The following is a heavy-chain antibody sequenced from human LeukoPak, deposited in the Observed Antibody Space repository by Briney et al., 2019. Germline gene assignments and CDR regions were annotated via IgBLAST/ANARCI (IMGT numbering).Heavy chain of an antibody. Sequence: SETLSLTCAVYGGSFSGHYWSWIRQPPGKGLEWIGEINHSGSTNYNPSLKSRVTISVDTSKNQFSLKLSSVTAADTAVYYCATNAPSFATIFGVGGGYNLDYWGQGTLVTVSS. V-gene: IGHV4-34*01. J-gene: IGHJ4*02. D-gene: IGHD3-3*01. CDR2: INHSGST. CDR1: GGSFSGHY. CDR3: ATNAPSFATIFGVGGGYNLDY.